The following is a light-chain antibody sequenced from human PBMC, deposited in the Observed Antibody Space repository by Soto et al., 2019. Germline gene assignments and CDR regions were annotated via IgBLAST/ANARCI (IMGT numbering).Light chain of an antibody. J-gene: IGKJ2*01. CDR3: QQRNHWYT. V-gene: IGKV3-11*01. CDR2: DAS. CDR1: QSVRTY. Sequence: VLTQSPATLSLSPGERATLSCRASQSVRTYLAWYQQKPGQAPRLLIYDASNWATGIPARFSGSGSGTDFTLTISSLEPEDFAVYYCQQRNHWYTFSQGTKLESK.